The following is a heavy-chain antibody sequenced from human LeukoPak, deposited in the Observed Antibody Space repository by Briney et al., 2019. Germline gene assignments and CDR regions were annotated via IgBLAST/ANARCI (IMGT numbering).Heavy chain of an antibody. D-gene: IGHD2-2*01. V-gene: IGHV3-21*01. CDR2: ISSSSSYI. CDR3: ARVEGYCSSTSCLIDY. Sequence: PGGSLRLSCAASGFTFSSYSMNWVRQAPGKGLEWVSSISSSSSYIYYADSVKGRFTISRDNAKNSLYLQMNSLRAEDTAVYYCARVEGYCSSTSCLIDYWGQGTLVTVSS. CDR1: GFTFSSYS. J-gene: IGHJ4*02.